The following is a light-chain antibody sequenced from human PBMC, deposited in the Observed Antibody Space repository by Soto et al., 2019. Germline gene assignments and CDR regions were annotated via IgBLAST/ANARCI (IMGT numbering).Light chain of an antibody. CDR2: EVT. Sequence: QSALTQPPSASGSPGQSVTISCTGTSSDVGGYNYVSWYQQHPGKAPKLMISEVTKRPSGVPDRFSGSKSGNTASLTVSGLQAEDEADYYCCSFAGSNILVFGGGTKLTDL. CDR1: SSDVGGYNY. J-gene: IGLJ2*01. CDR3: CSFAGSNILV. V-gene: IGLV2-8*01.